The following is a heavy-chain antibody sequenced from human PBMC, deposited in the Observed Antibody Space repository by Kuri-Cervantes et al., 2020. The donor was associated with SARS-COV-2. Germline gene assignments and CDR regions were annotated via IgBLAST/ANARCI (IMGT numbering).Heavy chain of an antibody. V-gene: IGHV3-64*02. CDR1: GFSFLSYA. J-gene: IGHJ4*02. CDR2: ISSSGGVT. CDR3: ARDGIVGATPHFDH. Sequence: GGSLRLSCAASGFSFLSYAIHWVRQAPGKGLEYVSGISSSGGVTYYADSVKGRFAISRDNSKNTLYLQMDSLRAEDTAVYYCARDGIVGATPHFDHWGQGTLVTVSS. D-gene: IGHD1-26*01.